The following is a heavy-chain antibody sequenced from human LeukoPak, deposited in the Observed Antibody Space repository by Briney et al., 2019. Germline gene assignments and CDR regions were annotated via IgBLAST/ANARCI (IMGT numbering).Heavy chain of an antibody. CDR1: GYSFTTYA. CDR3: ARGRDCSGTSCRHDY. D-gene: IGHD2-2*01. V-gene: IGHV7-4-1*02. CDR2: INTNTGNP. J-gene: IGHJ4*02. Sequence: ASVKVSCTASGYSFTTYAMNWVRQAPEQGLEWMGWINTNTGNPTYAQGFTGRFVFSLDTSVSTAYLQISSLKAEDTAVYYCARGRDCSGTSCRHDYWGQGTLVTVSS.